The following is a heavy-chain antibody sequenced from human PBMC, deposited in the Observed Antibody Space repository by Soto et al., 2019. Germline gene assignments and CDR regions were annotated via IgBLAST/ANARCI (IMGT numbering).Heavy chain of an antibody. V-gene: IGHV3-30*18. CDR1: GFTFSSYG. J-gene: IGHJ4*02. CDR3: AKDHTGYSGYDHFDY. CDR2: ISYDGSNK. Sequence: GGSLRLSYAASGFTFSSYGMHWVRQAPGKGLEWVAVISYDGSNKYYADSVKGRFTISRDNSKNTLYLQMNSLRAEDTAVYYCAKDHTGYSGYDHFDYWGQGTLVTVSS. D-gene: IGHD5-12*01.